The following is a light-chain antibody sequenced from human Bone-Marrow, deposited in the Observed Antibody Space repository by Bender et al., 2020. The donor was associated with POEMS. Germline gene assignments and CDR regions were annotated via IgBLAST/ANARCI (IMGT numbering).Light chain of an antibody. CDR1: SSKFGSYP. CDR3: ATWDDSLNGWV. V-gene: IGLV1-44*01. Sequence: QSVLLQPTSASGTPGQRVTISCSGSSSKFGSYPVNWYQQLPGAAPKLVIFNNSQRPSGVPDRFSGSNSGTSASLAISGLLSDDEADFYCATWDDSLNGWVFGGGTKLTVL. CDR2: NNS. J-gene: IGLJ3*02.